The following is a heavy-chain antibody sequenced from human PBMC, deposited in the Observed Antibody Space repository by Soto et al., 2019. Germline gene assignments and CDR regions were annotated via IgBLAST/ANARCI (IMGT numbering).Heavy chain of an antibody. V-gene: IGHV4-30-2*01. CDR1: GGSISSSGYS. J-gene: IGHJ6*02. CDR2: IYHGGRT. D-gene: IGHD1-1*01. Sequence: QLQLQESGSGLVKPSETLSLTCGVSGGSISSSGYSWNWIRQPPGKGLEWIGYIYHGGRTYYNPSLKSRVTISVDRSKNQFSRKLASVTAADTAVYYCARATDRFLDYYYGVDVWCQVTTVTVSS. CDR3: ARATDRFLDYYYGVDV.